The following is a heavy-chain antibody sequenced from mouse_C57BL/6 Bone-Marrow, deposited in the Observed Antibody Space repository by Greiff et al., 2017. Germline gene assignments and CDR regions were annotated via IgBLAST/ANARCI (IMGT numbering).Heavy chain of an antibody. CDR1: GFSLTSYG. CDR2: IWSGGST. CDR3: ARVITTVVAHYAMDY. Sequence: VQRVESGPGLVQPSQSLSITCTVSGFSLTSYGVHWVRQSPGKGLEWLGVIWSGGSTDYNAAFISRLSISKDNSKSQVFFKMNSLQADDTAIYYCARVITTVVAHYAMDYWGQGTSVTVSS. V-gene: IGHV2-2*01. J-gene: IGHJ4*01. D-gene: IGHD1-1*01.